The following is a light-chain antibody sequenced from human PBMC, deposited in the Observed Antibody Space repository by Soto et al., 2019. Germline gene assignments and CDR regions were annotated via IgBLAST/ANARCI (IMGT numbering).Light chain of an antibody. V-gene: IGLV1-47*02. J-gene: IGLJ3*02. CDR3: VAWDDSLSGRV. CDR2: RND. CDR1: GSNIGSHD. Sequence: QSVLTQPPSASGTPGQRVTISCSGSGSNIGSHDVYWYQHLPGTAPKVLIYRNDQRPSGVPDRFSASRSGTSASLAISGLRPEDEADYYCVAWDDSLSGRVFGGGIKLTV.